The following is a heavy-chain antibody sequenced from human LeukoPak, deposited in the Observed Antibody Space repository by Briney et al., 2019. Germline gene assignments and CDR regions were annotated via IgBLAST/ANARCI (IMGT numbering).Heavy chain of an antibody. CDR2: IGAYNGNT. J-gene: IGHJ1*01. D-gene: IGHD6-19*01. V-gene: IGHV1-18*01. CDR1: GYTFTSYG. CDR3: ARDLHPVAGTVEYFQH. Sequence: ASVKVSCKASGYTFTSYGISWVRQAPGQGLEWMGWIGAYNGNTNYAQKLQGRVTMTTDTSTSTAYMELRSLRSDDTAVYYCARDLHPVAGTVEYFQHWGQGTLVTVSS.